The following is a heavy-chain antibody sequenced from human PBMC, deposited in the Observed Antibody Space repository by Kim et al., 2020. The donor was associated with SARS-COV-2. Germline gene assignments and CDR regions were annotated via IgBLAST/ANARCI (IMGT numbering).Heavy chain of an antibody. Sequence: TYDAHSVKRRFTSSRDNSKNTLYLQMNSLGAEDTAVYDCAKDKRWLQSDYWGQGTLVTVSS. CDR2: T. V-gene: IGHV3-23*01. CDR3: AKDKRWLQSDY. D-gene: IGHD5-12*01. J-gene: IGHJ4*02.